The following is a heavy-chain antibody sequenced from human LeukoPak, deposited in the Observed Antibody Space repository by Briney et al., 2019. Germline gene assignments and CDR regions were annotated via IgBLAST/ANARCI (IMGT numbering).Heavy chain of an antibody. CDR3: ARDMGVPAALDY. D-gene: IGHD2-2*01. CDR2: IWYDGSNK. Sequence: GGPLRLSCAASGFTFSSYGMHWVRQAPGKGLEWVAVIWYDGSNKYYADSVKGRFTISRDNSKNTLYLQMNSLRAEDTAVYYCARDMGVPAALDYWGQGTLVTVSS. CDR1: GFTFSSYG. J-gene: IGHJ4*02. V-gene: IGHV3-33*01.